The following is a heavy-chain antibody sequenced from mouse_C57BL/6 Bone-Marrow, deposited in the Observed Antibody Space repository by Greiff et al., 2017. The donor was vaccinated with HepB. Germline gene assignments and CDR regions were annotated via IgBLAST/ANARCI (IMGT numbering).Heavy chain of an antibody. V-gene: IGHV5-9-1*02. CDR2: MSSGGDYI. Sequence: EVKLMESGEGLVKPGGDRKLSCAAAGVNVSSYAMSGGRKTPEKRMEWGAYMSSGGDYIYYADTVKGRFTISRDNARNTLYLQMSSLKSEDTAMYYCTRLGGIDGYLYYFDYWGQGTTLTVSS. J-gene: IGHJ2*01. CDR3: TRLGGIDGYLYYFDY. CDR1: GVNVSSYA. D-gene: IGHD2-3*01.